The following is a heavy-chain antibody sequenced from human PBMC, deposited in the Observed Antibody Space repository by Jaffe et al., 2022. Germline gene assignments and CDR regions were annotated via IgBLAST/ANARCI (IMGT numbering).Heavy chain of an antibody. V-gene: IGHV1-69*05. CDR3: ARDRLAYCGGDCVRDAFDI. J-gene: IGHJ3*02. CDR1: GGTFSSYA. D-gene: IGHD2-21*02. CDR2: IIPIFGTA. Sequence: QVQLVQSGAEVKKPGSSVKVSCKASGGTFSSYAISWVRQAPGQGLEWMGGIIPIFGTANYAQKFQGRVTITTDESTSTAYMELSSLRSEDTAVYYCARDRLAYCGGDCVRDAFDIWGQGTMVTVSS.